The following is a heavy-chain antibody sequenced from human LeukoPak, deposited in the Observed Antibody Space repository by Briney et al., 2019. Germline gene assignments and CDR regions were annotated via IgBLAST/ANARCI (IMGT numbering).Heavy chain of an antibody. D-gene: IGHD4-23*01. CDR2: IYYSGST. CDR1: GGSISSYY. CDR3: ARGGRWSHDY. Sequence: SETLSLTCTVSGGSISSYYWSWVRQPPGKGLEWVGYIYYSGSTNYNASLKSRVTISVDTSKNQFSLKLSSVTAADTAVYYCARGGRWSHDYWGQGTLVTASS. J-gene: IGHJ4*02. V-gene: IGHV4-59*01.